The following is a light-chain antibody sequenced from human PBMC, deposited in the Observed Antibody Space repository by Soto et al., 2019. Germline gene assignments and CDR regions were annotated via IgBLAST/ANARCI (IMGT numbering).Light chain of an antibody. CDR3: QHYGDSPQIFT. J-gene: IGKJ3*01. Sequence: EIVLTQSPGTLSLSPGQRATLSCRASQSFSSRYLAWYQQRPGQAPRLLISGASNRAPGIPDRFSGSGSGTDFTLTISRLEPEDFAVYYCQHYGDSPQIFTFGPGTKVNIK. CDR2: GAS. V-gene: IGKV3-20*01. CDR1: QSFSSRY.